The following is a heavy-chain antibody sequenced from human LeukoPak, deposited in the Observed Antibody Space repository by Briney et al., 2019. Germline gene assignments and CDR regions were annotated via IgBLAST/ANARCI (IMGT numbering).Heavy chain of an antibody. CDR3: ARDFLGIAAAGRFGY. D-gene: IGHD6-13*01. Sequence: ASVKVSCKASGYTFTSYGISWVRQAPGQGLEWMGWISAYKGNTNYAQKLQGRVTMTTDTSTSTAYMELRSLRSDDTAVYYCARDFLGIAAAGRFGYWGQGTLVTVSS. V-gene: IGHV1-18*01. CDR2: ISAYKGNT. CDR1: GYTFTSYG. J-gene: IGHJ4*02.